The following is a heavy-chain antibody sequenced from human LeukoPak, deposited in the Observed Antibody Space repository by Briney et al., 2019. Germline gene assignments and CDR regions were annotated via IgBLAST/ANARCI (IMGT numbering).Heavy chain of an antibody. Sequence: GGSLRLSCAASGFTFSSYGMHWVRQAPGKGLEWVAFIRYDGSNKYYADSVKGRFTISRDNSRNTLYLQMNSLRAEDTAVYYCAKETQYNFWSGYLDYWGQGTLVTVSS. CDR1: GFTFSSYG. J-gene: IGHJ4*02. CDR2: IRYDGSNK. D-gene: IGHD3-3*01. CDR3: AKETQYNFWSGYLDY. V-gene: IGHV3-30*02.